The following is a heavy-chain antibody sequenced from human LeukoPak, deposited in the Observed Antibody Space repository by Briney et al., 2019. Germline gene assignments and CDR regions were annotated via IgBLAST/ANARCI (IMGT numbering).Heavy chain of an antibody. CDR2: IYSSGSA. V-gene: IGHV4-59*08. CDR3: AGHRDYYDT. J-gene: IGHJ4*01. CDR1: GSSINNNF. D-gene: IGHD3-22*01. Sequence: PSETLSLTCTVSGSSINNNFWTWIRQPPGKGLEWIGYIYSSGSANYNPSLKSRVIISGDTSKNQISLRLTSVTAADTAMYFCAGHRDYYDTWGHGTLVTVSS.